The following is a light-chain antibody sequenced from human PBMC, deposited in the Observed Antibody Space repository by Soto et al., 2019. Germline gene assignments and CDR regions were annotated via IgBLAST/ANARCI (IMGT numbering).Light chain of an antibody. Sequence: EIVLTQSPATLSLSPGERATLSCGASQSVSSSYLAWYQQKPGLAPRLLIYDASSRATGIPDRFSGSGSGTDFTLTISRLEPEDSAVYYCQQYGSLFTFGPGTKVDIK. J-gene: IGKJ3*01. CDR1: QSVSSSY. CDR3: QQYGSLFT. V-gene: IGKV3D-20*01. CDR2: DAS.